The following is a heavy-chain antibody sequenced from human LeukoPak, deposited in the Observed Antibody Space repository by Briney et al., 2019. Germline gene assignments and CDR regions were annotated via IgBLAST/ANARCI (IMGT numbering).Heavy chain of an antibody. CDR1: GFTFSSSA. J-gene: IGHJ4*02. CDR3: AKSVYNRFDY. Sequence: PGGSLRLSCAASGFTFSSSAMTWVRQAPGKGLEWVSTINGSDSSTHYADSVKGRFTISRDNSKNTLYLQMNSLRADDTAVYYCAKSVYNRFDYWGQGTLVTVSS. CDR2: INGSDSST. V-gene: IGHV3-23*01. D-gene: IGHD5/OR15-5a*01.